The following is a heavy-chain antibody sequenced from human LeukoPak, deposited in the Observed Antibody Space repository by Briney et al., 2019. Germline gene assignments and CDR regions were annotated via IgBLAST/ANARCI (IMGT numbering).Heavy chain of an antibody. Sequence: PSETLSLTCTVSGGSVSSGSYYWSWIRQPPGKGLEWIGYIYYSGSTNYNPSLKSRVTISVDTSKNQFSLKLSSVTAADTAVYYCARYRLNCSGGSCYRLGGYYFDYWGQGTLVTVSS. CDR2: IYYSGST. V-gene: IGHV4-61*01. CDR3: ARYRLNCSGGSCYRLGGYYFDY. J-gene: IGHJ4*02. CDR1: GGSVSSGSYY. D-gene: IGHD2-15*01.